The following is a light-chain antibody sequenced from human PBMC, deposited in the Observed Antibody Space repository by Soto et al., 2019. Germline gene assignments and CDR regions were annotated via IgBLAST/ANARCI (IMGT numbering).Light chain of an antibody. CDR1: SSDVGGYNY. CDR2: EVS. V-gene: IGLV2-14*01. J-gene: IGLJ2*01. CDR3: RSYTSRSTVV. Sequence: QSVLTQPASVSASPGQSITISCTGTSSDVGGYNYVSWYQQHPGKAPKLMIYEVSNRPSGVSDRFSGSKSGNTASLTISGLQAEDEADYYCRSYTSRSTVVFGGGTKLTVL.